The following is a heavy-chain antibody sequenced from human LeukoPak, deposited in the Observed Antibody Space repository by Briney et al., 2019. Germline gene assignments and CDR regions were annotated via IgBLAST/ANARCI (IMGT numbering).Heavy chain of an antibody. CDR3: PRGQYYYDSSGYPDY. V-gene: IGHV4-61*02. CDR1: GGSISSGSYY. J-gene: IGHJ4*02. D-gene: IGHD3-22*01. Sequence: SQTLSLTCTVSGGSISSGSYYWSWIRQPAGKGLEWIGRIYTSGSTNYYPSLKSRVAISVDTSKNQFPLNLSSVTAPATAVYYCPRGQYYYDSSGYPDYWGQGTLVTVSS. CDR2: IYTSGST.